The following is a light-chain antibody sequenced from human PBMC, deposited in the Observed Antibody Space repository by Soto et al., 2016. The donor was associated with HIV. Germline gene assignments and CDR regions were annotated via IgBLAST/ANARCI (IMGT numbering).Light chain of an antibody. V-gene: IGLV3-21*03. CDR2: DDR. J-gene: IGLJ2*01. CDR1: NIGSQD. CDR3: QVWDSRSDGL. Sequence: SYVLTQPSSVSVAPGKAATITCGGKNIGSQDIHWYQQKPGQAPVLVVYDDRARPSGIPDRFSGSHSGDTATRTISRVEVGDEADYYCQVWDSRSDGLFGGGTRLTVL.